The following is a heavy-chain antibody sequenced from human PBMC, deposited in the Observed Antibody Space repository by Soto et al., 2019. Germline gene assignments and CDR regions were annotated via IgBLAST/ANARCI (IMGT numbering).Heavy chain of an antibody. CDR3: ATMNGYFEY. V-gene: IGHV3-23*01. D-gene: IGHD3-22*01. J-gene: IGHJ4*02. Sequence: GGSLRLSCADSGFRFSSYSMSWVRQTPGKGLEWVAAITATGDRTYYAGSVTGRFTISRDNSKKTHYLQVTSLRAEDTAMYYCATMNGYFEYWGQGTPVTVSS. CDR1: GFRFSSYS. CDR2: ITATGDRT.